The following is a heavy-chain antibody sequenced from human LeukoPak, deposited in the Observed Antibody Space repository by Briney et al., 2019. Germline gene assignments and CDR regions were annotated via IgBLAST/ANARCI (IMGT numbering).Heavy chain of an antibody. Sequence: GGSLRLSCAASGFTFSSYGMHWVRQAPGKGLEWVAFIRYDGSNKYYADSVKGRFTISRDNSKNTLYLQMNSLRAEDRAVYYCAKDHFLYSYGSAYYFDYWGQGTLVTVSS. V-gene: IGHV3-30*02. J-gene: IGHJ4*02. D-gene: IGHD5-18*01. CDR1: GFTFSSYG. CDR3: AKDHFLYSYGSAYYFDY. CDR2: IRYDGSNK.